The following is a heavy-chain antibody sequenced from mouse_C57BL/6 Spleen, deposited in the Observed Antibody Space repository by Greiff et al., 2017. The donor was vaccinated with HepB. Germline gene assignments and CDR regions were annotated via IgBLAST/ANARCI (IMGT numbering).Heavy chain of an antibody. CDR3: ARGYYGSSPGWFAY. V-gene: IGHV3-6*01. D-gene: IGHD1-1*01. CDR2: ISYDGSN. Sequence: EVQLQQSGPGLVKPSQSLSLTCSVTGYSITSGYYWNWIRQFPGNKLEWMGYISYDGSNNYNPSLKNRISITRDTSKNQFFLKLNSVTTEDTATYYCARGYYGSSPGWFAYWGQGTLVTVSA. J-gene: IGHJ3*01. CDR1: GYSITSGYY.